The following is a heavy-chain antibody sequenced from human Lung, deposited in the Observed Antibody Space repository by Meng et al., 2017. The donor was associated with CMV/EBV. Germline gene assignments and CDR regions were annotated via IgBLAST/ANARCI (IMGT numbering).Heavy chain of an antibody. CDR1: GYTFTGYY. CDR3: ARNGYCSSTSCYRYGMDV. D-gene: IGHD2-2*01. J-gene: IGHJ6*02. V-gene: IGHV1-2*02. Sequence: SVXVSCKASGYTFTGYYMHWVRQAPGQGLEWMGWINPNSGGTNYAQKFQGRVTMTRDTSISTAYMELSRLRSDDTAVYYCARNGYCSSTSCYRYGMDVWGQGTTVTVSS. CDR2: INPNSGGT.